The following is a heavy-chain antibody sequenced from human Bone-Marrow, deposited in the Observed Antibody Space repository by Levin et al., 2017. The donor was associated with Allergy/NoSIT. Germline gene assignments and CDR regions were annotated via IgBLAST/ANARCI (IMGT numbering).Heavy chain of an antibody. Sequence: GGSLRLSCAASGFTFSSYWMSWVRQAPGKGLEWVANIKQDGSEKYYVDSVKGRFTISRDNAKNSLYLQMNSLRAEDTAVYYCARDAYYGSGNYDNLGLYWGQGTLVTVSS. CDR3: ARDAYYGSGNYDNLGLY. D-gene: IGHD3-10*01. V-gene: IGHV3-7*01. CDR2: IKQDGSEK. J-gene: IGHJ4*02. CDR1: GFTFSSYW.